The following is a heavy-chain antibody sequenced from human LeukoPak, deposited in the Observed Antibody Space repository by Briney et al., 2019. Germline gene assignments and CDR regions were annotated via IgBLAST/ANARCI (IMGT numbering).Heavy chain of an antibody. CDR3: ARTYYYDSSGYYEYDY. CDR1: GYTFTAQY. Sequence: GASVKVSCKASGYTFTAQYMHWVRQAPGQGLEWMGGIIPIFGTANSAQKFQGRVTITTDESTSTAYMELSSLRSEDTAVYYCARTYYYDSSGYYEYDYWGQGTLVTVSS. J-gene: IGHJ4*02. CDR2: IIPIFGTA. D-gene: IGHD3-22*01. V-gene: IGHV1-69*05.